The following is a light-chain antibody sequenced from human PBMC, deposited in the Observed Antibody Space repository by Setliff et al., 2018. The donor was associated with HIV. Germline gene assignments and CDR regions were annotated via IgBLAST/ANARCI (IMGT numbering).Light chain of an antibody. Sequence: QSVLSQPPSASGTPGQRVTISCSGSSSNIGVNVVNWYQHVPGTSPKLLIYNNYQRPSGVPDRFSGSKSGSSGSLAISGLQSEDEADYYCAVWDNGLKGYVFGNGTKGTVL. CDR1: SSNIGVNV. V-gene: IGLV1-44*01. CDR2: NNY. J-gene: IGLJ1*01. CDR3: AVWDNGLKGYV.